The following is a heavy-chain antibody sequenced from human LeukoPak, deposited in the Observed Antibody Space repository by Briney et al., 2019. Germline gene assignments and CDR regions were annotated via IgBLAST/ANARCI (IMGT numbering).Heavy chain of an antibody. D-gene: IGHD5-12*01. CDR3: ARVLGGYESDAFDI. J-gene: IGHJ3*02. V-gene: IGHV1-2*02. CDR2: INPNSGGT. CDR1: GYTFTGYY. Sequence: ASVKVSCKASGYTFTGYYMHWVRQAPGQGLEWMGWINPNSGGTNYALKFQGRVTMTRDTSISTAYMELSRLRSDDTAVYYCARVLGGYESDAFDIWGQGTMVTVSS.